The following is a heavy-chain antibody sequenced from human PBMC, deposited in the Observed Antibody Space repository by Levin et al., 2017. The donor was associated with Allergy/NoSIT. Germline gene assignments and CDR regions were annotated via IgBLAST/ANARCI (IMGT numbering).Heavy chain of an antibody. CDR2: IREDGNEQ. J-gene: IGHJ4*02. CDR3: ARDGAVAEF. V-gene: IGHV3-7*04. D-gene: IGHD6-19*01. Sequence: ASVKVSCAASGFTFTNHWMSWVRQAPGRGPEWVAAIREDGNEQKYVDSVKGRFTISRDNARNSVYLQMNSLRGEDTAVYYCARDGAVAEFWGQGTLVTVSS. CDR1: GFTFTNHW.